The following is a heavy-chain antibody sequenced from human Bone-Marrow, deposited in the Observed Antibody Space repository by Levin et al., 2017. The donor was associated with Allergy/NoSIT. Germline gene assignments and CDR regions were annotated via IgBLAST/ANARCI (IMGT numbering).Heavy chain of an antibody. D-gene: IGHD2-15*01. Sequence: PGESLKISCAASAFAFSTHSMDWVRQAPGKGLEWVSSISSGSSYIYYADSVRGRFTISRDNAKNTLYLQMNNLRVEDTAVYYCAGEDVGVVPGARDCYMDVWGKGTTVTVSS. J-gene: IGHJ6*03. CDR3: AGEDVGVVPGARDCYMDV. CDR2: ISSGSSYI. CDR1: AFAFSTHS. V-gene: IGHV3-21*01.